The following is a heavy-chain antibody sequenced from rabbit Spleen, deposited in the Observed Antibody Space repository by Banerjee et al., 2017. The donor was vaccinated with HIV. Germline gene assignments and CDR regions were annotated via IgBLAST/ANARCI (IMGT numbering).Heavy chain of an antibody. CDR1: GFSFSRSYS. V-gene: IGHV1S40*01. CDR3: ERDTSSSCTSHDMAI. Sequence: QSLEESGGDLVKPGASLTLTCKASGFSFSRSYSMCWVRQAPGKGLDWIGCIYSGSSGSTWYARVMIGRSTISKTSSTALSLQMNGLTTANTATYFCERDTSSSCTSHDMAIWGPDTLVAGS. J-gene: IGHJ6*01. D-gene: IGHD1-1*01. CDR2: IYSGSSGST.